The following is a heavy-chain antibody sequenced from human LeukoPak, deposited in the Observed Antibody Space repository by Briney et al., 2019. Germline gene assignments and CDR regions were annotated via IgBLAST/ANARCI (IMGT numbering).Heavy chain of an antibody. J-gene: IGHJ4*02. Sequence: GGSLRLSCAASGFTFSSYWMSWVRQAQGKGLEWVANIKQDGSEKYHVDSVKGRFTISRDNAKNSLYLQMNSLRAEDTAVYYCARDPGFGDYSDYWGQGTLVTVSS. CDR1: GFTFSSYW. V-gene: IGHV3-7*01. D-gene: IGHD3-10*01. CDR3: ARDPGFGDYSDY. CDR2: IKQDGSEK.